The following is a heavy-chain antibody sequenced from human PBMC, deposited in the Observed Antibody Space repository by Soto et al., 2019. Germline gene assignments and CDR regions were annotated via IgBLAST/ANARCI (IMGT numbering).Heavy chain of an antibody. CDR1: GFTFSSYG. D-gene: IGHD3-22*01. CDR3: ARDSSGSSHTLDY. Sequence: QVQLLESGGGVVQPGRSLRLSCAASGFTFSSYGMHWVRQAPGKGLEWVAVIWYDGSNKYYADSVKGRFTISRDNSKNTLYLQMNSLRAEDTAVYYCARDSSGSSHTLDYWGQGTLVTVSS. V-gene: IGHV3-33*01. J-gene: IGHJ4*02. CDR2: IWYDGSNK.